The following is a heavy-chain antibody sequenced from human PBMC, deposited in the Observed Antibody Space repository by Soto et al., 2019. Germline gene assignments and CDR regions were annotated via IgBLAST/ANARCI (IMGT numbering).Heavy chain of an antibody. CDR3: ARCKDVYIVVVPAATRRYNWFDP. CDR2: INHSGST. D-gene: IGHD2-2*01. V-gene: IGHV4-34*01. Sequence: QVQLQQWGAGLLKPSETLSLTCAVYGGSFSGYYWSWIRQPPGKGLEWIGEINHSGSTNYNQSLKSRLTISVDTSKNQFSLKLSCGTAADTAVYYCARCKDVYIVVVPAATRRYNWFDPWGEGTLVTVSS. J-gene: IGHJ5*02. CDR1: GGSFSGYY.